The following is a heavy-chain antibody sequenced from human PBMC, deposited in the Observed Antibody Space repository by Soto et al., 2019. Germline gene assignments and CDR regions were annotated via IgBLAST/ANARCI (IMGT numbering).Heavy chain of an antibody. Sequence: SETLSLTCTVSGGSISSYFWSWIRQPPGKGLEWIGYIYYTGSTNYNPSLKSRVTISVDTSKNQFSLQLSSVTAADTAVYYCANFNWYCPLWGRGTLVTVS. J-gene: IGHJ2*01. CDR3: ANFNWYCPL. V-gene: IGHV4-59*01. CDR2: IYYTGST. CDR1: GGSISSYF.